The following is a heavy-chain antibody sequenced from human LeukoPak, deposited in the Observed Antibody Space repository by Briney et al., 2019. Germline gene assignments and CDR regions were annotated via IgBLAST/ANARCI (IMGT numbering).Heavy chain of an antibody. CDR1: GGSISSYY. CDR3: ARVSLGEGAFDI. CDR2: TNHSGST. D-gene: IGHD3-10*01. V-gene: IGHV4-34*01. J-gene: IGHJ3*02. Sequence: SETLSLTCTVSGGSISSYYWSWIRQPPGKGLEWIGETNHSGSTNYNPSLKSRVTISVDTSKNQFSLKLSSVTAADTAVYYCARVSLGEGAFDIWGQGTMVTVSS.